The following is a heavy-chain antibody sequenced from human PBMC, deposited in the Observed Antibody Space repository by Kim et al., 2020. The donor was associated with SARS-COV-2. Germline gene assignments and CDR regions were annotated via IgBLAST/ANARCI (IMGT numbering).Heavy chain of an antibody. D-gene: IGHD6-19*01. J-gene: IGHJ4*02. V-gene: IGHV3-74*01. CDR1: GFTFSSYA. CDR2: ITSDGSDT. CDR3: ARGLRRSPDY. Sequence: GGSLRLSCAASGFTFSSYAMHWVRQAPGKGLVWVSVITSDGSDTSHADSVKGRFTISRDNAKNTLYLQMNSLRAEDTGVYYCARGLRRSPDYWGQGTLVTVSS.